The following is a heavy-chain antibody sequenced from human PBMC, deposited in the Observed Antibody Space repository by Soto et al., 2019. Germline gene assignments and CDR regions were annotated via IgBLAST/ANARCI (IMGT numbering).Heavy chain of an antibody. Sequence: EVQLVESGGGLVQPGGALGLSCAASGFTFKTYSMNWVRQAPGKGLEWVSYISETSIAIYYRDSVKGRFTISRDNAKYTLYLQMNSLRDEDTAVYYCATLQLGREEVFDSWGQGTLVTVSS. V-gene: IGHV3-48*02. CDR2: ISETSIAI. CDR1: GFTFKTYS. CDR3: ATLQLGREEVFDS. J-gene: IGHJ4*02. D-gene: IGHD1-1*01.